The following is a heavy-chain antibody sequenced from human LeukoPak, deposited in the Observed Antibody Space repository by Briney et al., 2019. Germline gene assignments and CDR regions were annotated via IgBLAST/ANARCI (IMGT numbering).Heavy chain of an antibody. CDR2: ISGSGGSA. V-gene: IGHV3-23*01. CDR1: GFTFSSYA. J-gene: IGHJ4*02. Sequence: GGSLRLSCAASGFTFSSYAMSWVRQAPGKGLECVSAISGSGGSAYYADSVKGRFTLSRDNAKNSLSLEMNSLRAEDTAVYYCARGKYSFDYWGQGTLVTVSS. CDR3: ARGKYSFDY.